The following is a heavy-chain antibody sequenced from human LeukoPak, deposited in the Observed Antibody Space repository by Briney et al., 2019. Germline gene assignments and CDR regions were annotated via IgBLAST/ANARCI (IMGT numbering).Heavy chain of an antibody. CDR1: GDSLFSNGVA. D-gene: IGHD1-1*01. CDR3: ARGHNSAFDI. J-gene: IGHJ3*02. Sequence: SQTLSLTCAISGDSLFSNGVAWNWIRQSPLRGLEWLGRTFCTSKCYTEYAVYVRSRIIINPDTSKSRFSLQLSSLTPEDSAIYYCARGHNSAFDIWGQGTMVTVSS. CDR2: TFCTSKCYT. V-gene: IGHV6-1*01.